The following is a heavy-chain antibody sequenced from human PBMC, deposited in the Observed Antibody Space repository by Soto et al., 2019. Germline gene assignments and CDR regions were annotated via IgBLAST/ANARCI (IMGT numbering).Heavy chain of an antibody. CDR2: IRNKANSYTT. J-gene: IGHJ6*02. V-gene: IGHV3-72*01. CDR3: ARGGYCSSTSCYSDYYGMDV. D-gene: IGHD2-2*01. CDR1: GFTFSDHY. Sequence: DVQLVESGGGLVQPGGSLRLSCAASGFTFSDHYMDWVRQAPGKGLEWVGRIRNKANSYTTEYAASVKGRFTISRDDSKNSLYLQMNSLKTEDTAVYYCARGGYCSSTSCYSDYYGMDVWGQGTTVTVSS.